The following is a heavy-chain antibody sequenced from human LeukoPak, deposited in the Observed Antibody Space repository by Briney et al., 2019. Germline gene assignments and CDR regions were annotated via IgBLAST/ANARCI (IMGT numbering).Heavy chain of an antibody. V-gene: IGHV4-39*01. CDR3: ARLSLLMVRGVFDY. J-gene: IGHJ4*02. CDR1: GGSISSSSYY. D-gene: IGHD3-10*01. CDR2: IYYSGCT. Sequence: PSETLSLTCTVSGGSISSSSYYWGWVRQPPGKGLEWIGSIYYSGCTYYNPSLKSRVTISVDTSKNQFSLKLSSVTAADTAVYYCARLSLLMVRGVFDYWGQGTLVTVSS.